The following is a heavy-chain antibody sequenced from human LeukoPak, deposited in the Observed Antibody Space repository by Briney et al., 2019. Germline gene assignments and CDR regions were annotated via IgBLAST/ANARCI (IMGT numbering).Heavy chain of an antibody. J-gene: IGHJ6*02. CDR2: ISGSGGAGT. V-gene: IGHV3-23*01. Sequence: GGSLRLSCAASGFTFSSYALSWVRQAPGKGLEWVSTISGSGGAGTYYADSVKGRFTISRDNSKNTLYLPMNSLRAEDTAVYYCVKDRGGSPFYGMDVWGQGTTVTVSS. CDR3: VKDRGGSPFYGMDV. D-gene: IGHD1-26*01. CDR1: GFTFSSYA.